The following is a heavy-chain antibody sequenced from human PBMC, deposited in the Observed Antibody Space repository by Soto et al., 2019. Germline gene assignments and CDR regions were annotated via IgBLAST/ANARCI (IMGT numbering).Heavy chain of an antibody. D-gene: IGHD4-17*01. CDR3: ARDPDYGDYKFQH. Sequence: SVKVSCKASGGTFSSYTISWVRQAPGQGLEWMGRIIPILGIANYAQKFQGRVTITADKSTSTAYMELSSLRSEDTAVYYCARDPDYGDYKFQHWGQGTLVTVSS. J-gene: IGHJ1*01. V-gene: IGHV1-69*04. CDR2: IIPILGIA. CDR1: GGTFSSYT.